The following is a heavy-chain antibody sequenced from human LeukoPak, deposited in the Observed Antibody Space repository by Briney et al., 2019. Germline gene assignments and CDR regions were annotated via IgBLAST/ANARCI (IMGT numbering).Heavy chain of an antibody. V-gene: IGHV1-69*04. CDR2: TIPIFGIA. CDR1: GGTFSSYA. CDR3: ARYRQNCSGGSCQSRWFDP. Sequence: SVKVSCKASGGTFSSYAISWVRQAPGQGLEWMGRTIPIFGIANYAQKFQGRVTITADKSTSTAYMELSRLRSEDTAVYYCARYRQNCSGGSCQSRWFDPWGQGTLVTVSS. J-gene: IGHJ5*02. D-gene: IGHD2-15*01.